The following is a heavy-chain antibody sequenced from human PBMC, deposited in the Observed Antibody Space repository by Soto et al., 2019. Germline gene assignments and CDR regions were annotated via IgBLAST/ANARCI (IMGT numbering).Heavy chain of an antibody. V-gene: IGHV3-21*01. Sequence: GGSLRLSCAASGFTFSSYSMNWVRQAPGKGLERVSFISSSSSYIYYADSVKGRFTISRDNAKNSLYLQMNSLRAEDTAVYYCARGVVDIAAAGTFDYWGQGTLVTVSS. J-gene: IGHJ4*02. CDR1: GFTFSSYS. CDR3: ARGVVDIAAAGTFDY. D-gene: IGHD6-13*01. CDR2: ISSSSSYI.